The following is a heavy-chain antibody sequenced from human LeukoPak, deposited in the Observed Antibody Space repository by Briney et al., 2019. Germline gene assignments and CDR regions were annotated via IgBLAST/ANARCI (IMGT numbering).Heavy chain of an antibody. V-gene: IGHV4-59*01. CDR3: ARLTVTTGPYYYYYYGMDV. Sequence: KPSETLSLTCTVSGGSISSYYWSWIRQPPGKGLEWIGYIYYSGSTNYNPSLKSRVTISVDTSKNQFSLKLSSVTAADTAVYYCARLTVTTGPYYYYYYGMDVWGQGTTVTVSS. CDR2: IYYSGST. J-gene: IGHJ6*02. D-gene: IGHD4-17*01. CDR1: GGSISSYY.